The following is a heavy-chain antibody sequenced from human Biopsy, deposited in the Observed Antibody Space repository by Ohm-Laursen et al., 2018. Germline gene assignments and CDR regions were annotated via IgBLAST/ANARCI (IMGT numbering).Heavy chain of an antibody. CDR2: ISASGNHI. CDR3: ARDGEARYCKHGVCPSDF. J-gene: IGHJ4*02. V-gene: IGHV3-21*01. D-gene: IGHD2-8*01. CDR1: GFTVSSTY. Sequence: SLRLSCTASGFTVSSTYMNWVRQAPGKGLEWVSSISASGNHIYYTDSVKGRFTVSRDNGKNSVYLQMNSLRVEDTAVYYCARDGEARYCKHGVCPSDFWGQGTLVTVSS.